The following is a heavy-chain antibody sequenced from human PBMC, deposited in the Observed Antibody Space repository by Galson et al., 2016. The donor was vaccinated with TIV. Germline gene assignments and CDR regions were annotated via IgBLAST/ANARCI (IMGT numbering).Heavy chain of an antibody. D-gene: IGHD3-10*01. V-gene: IGHV5-51*01. CDR2: IYAGDSDT. CDR3: ARAGGAADY. J-gene: IGHJ4*02. CDR1: GYSFSSYW. Sequence: QSGAEMKKPGESLKISCQGSGYSFSSYWIAWVRQMPGEGLEWMGVIYAGDSDTRYSPSFQGQVTISADKSISTAYLQWSSLRASDTAMYYCARAGGAADYWGQGTLVTVSS.